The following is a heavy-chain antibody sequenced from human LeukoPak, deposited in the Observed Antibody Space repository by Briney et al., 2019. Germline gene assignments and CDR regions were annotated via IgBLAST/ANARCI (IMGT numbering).Heavy chain of an antibody. CDR2: IWYDGSNK. CDR1: GFTFSRYG. D-gene: IGHD2-2*01. J-gene: IGHJ6*02. V-gene: IGHV3-33*01. Sequence: GGSLRLSCAASGFTFSRYGMHWVRQAPGKRLEWVAVIWYDGSNKYYADSVKGRFTISRDNSKNTVYLQMNRLRAEDTAVYYCARDHGSYCSRTSCYAHHYYYGMDVWGQGTTVTGFS. CDR3: ARDHGSYCSRTSCYAHHYYYGMDV.